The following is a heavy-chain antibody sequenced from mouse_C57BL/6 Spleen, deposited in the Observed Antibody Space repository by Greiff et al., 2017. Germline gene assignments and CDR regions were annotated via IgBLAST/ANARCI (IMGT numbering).Heavy chain of an antibody. D-gene: IGHD2-1*01. V-gene: IGHV1-72*01. CDR2: IEPNSGGT. J-gene: IGHJ4*01. CDR3: ARANYGNYYAMDY. Sequence: QVQLQQPGAELVKPGASVKLSCKASGYTFTSYWMHWVKQRPGRGLEWIGRIEPNSGGTKYNEKFKSKATLTVDKPSSTAYMQLSSLTSEDSAVYYCARANYGNYYAMDYWGQGTSVTVSS. CDR1: GYTFTSYW.